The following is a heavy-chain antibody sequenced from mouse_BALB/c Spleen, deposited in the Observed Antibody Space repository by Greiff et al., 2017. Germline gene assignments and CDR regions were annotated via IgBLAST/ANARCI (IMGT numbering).Heavy chain of an antibody. D-gene: IGHD2-3*01. V-gene: IGHV5-6-3*01. CDR2: INSNGGST. Sequence: EVKVVESGGGLVQPGGSLKLSCAASGFTFSSYGMSWVRQTPDKRLELVATINSNGGSTYYPDSVKGRFTISRDNAKNTLYLQMSSLKSEDTAMYYCARGSIYDGYYGWYFDVWGAGTTVTVSS. J-gene: IGHJ1*01. CDR1: GFTFSSYG. CDR3: ARGSIYDGYYGWYFDV.